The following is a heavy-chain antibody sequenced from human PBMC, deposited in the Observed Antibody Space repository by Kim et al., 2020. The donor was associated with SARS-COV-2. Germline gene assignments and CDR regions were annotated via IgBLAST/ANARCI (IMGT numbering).Heavy chain of an antibody. J-gene: IGHJ4*02. CDR1: GFTFDDYA. CDR2: INWNSGNI. CDR3: AKNYDILTGYPYYFDY. D-gene: IGHD3-9*01. Sequence: GGSLRLSCAASGFTFDDYAMHWVRQAPGKGLEWVSGINWNSGNIGYADSVKGRFTISRDNAKNSLYLQMNSLRAEDTALYYCAKNYDILTGYPYYFDYWGQGALVTVSS. V-gene: IGHV3-9*01.